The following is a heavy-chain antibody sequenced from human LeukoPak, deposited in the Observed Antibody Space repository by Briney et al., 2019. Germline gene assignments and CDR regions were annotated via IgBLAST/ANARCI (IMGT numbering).Heavy chain of an antibody. Sequence: GSSVKVSCKASGGTFSSYAISWVRQAPGQGLEWMGWIIPIFGTANYAQTFQGRVTITPDESTNTPYMELSSLRSEDTAVYYCAREVMVRGGEGFSRTNYYGMDVWGKGTTVTVSS. J-gene: IGHJ6*04. V-gene: IGHV1-69*01. CDR3: AREVMVRGGEGFSRTNYYGMDV. CDR1: GGTFSSYA. CDR2: IIPIFGTA. D-gene: IGHD3-10*01.